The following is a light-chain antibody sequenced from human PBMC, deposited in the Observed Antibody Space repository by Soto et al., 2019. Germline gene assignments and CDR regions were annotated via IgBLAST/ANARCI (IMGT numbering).Light chain of an antibody. CDR3: HQYYTPQIT. J-gene: IGKJ4*01. Sequence: DIVLTQFPDSLTLYLGETATIKCKSSQSLLYRSTNNNYLAWYQQKPGQSPKVIMYWASTRASGVPDRFSGSGSGTDFTLTIRNLQPEDVAVYYCHQYYTPQITFGGGTKVEI. CDR2: WAS. V-gene: IGKV4-1*01. CDR1: QSLLYRSTNNNY.